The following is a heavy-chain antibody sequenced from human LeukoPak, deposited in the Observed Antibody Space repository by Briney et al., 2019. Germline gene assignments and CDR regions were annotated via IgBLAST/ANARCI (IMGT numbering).Heavy chain of an antibody. CDR3: ARDRYCGGDCSKFLFDY. D-gene: IGHD2-21*02. V-gene: IGHV4-39*07. CDR2: IYYSGST. Sequence: SETLSLTCTVSGGSVSSSNYYWGWIRQPPGKGLEWIGIIYYSGSTYYNPSLKSRVTISVDTSKNQFSLKLSSVTAADTAVYYCARDRYCGGDCSKFLFDYWGQGTLVTVS. J-gene: IGHJ4*02. CDR1: GGSVSSSNYY.